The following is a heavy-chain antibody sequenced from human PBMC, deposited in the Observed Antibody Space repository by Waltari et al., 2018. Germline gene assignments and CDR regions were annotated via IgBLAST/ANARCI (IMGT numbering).Heavy chain of an antibody. J-gene: IGHJ4*02. CDR1: GYTFTGYY. CDR3: ARDRITGTRRAPDY. CDR2: INPNSGGT. D-gene: IGHD1-7*01. V-gene: IGHV1-2*06. Sequence: QVQLVQSGAEVKKPGASVKVSCTASGYTFTGYYMHWVRQAPGQGLEWMGRINPNSGGTNYAQKFQGRVTMTRDTSISTAYMELSRLRSDDTAVYYCARDRITGTRRAPDYWGQGTLVTVSS.